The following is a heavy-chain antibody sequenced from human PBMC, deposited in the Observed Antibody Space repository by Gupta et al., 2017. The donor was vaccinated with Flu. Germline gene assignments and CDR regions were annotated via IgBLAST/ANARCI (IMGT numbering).Heavy chain of an antibody. J-gene: IGHJ3*02. CDR2: ISGSGGIT. V-gene: IGHV3-23*01. Sequence: EVQLLESGGGLVQHGGSLSLSCAASAFTLSSYAMSWVRQAPGKGLECVSAISGSGGITYYADSVKGRFTISRDNSKNTLYLQMNSLRAEDTAVYYCAKDLWWFDAFDIWGQGTMVTVSS. D-gene: IGHD2-15*01. CDR3: AKDLWWFDAFDI. CDR1: AFTLSSYA.